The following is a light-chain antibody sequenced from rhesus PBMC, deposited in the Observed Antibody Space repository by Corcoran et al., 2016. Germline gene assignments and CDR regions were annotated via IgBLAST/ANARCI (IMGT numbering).Light chain of an antibody. CDR3: QHYYTTPWT. Sequence: DIQMTQSPSSLSASVGDRVTITCRASQDITNDLAWYQQKPGETPKLLIYEASSLKSGIPSRFSGSGAGTDFTLTISGLQSEDFATYYCQHYYTTPWTFGQGTKVDIK. CDR1: QDITND. J-gene: IGKJ1*01. V-gene: IGKV1-33*02. CDR2: EAS.